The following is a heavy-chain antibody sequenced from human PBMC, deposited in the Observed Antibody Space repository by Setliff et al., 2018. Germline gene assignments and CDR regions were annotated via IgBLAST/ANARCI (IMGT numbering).Heavy chain of an antibody. Sequence: GASVKVSCKASGGAFSSYALTWVRQAPGQGLEWMGRIIPVIDTTDYAQTFQGRVTITADESTRTVYMELSSLRSEDTAIYYCARGRDGYTSNALEFWGQGTMVTV. D-gene: IGHD5-12*01. V-gene: IGHV1-69*11. CDR3: ARGRDGYTSNALEF. CDR1: GGAFSSYA. J-gene: IGHJ3*01. CDR2: IIPVIDTT.